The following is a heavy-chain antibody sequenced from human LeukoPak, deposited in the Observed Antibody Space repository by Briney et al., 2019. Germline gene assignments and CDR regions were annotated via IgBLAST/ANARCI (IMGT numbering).Heavy chain of an antibody. Sequence: GRSLRLSCAASGFTFSSYGMHWVRQAPGKGLEWVAVISYDGSNKYYANSVKGRFTISRDNSKNTLYLQMNSLRAEDTAVYYCAKDSYGDYLSWRYYYYGKDVWGKGTTVTVSS. CDR1: GFTFSSYG. J-gene: IGHJ6*04. CDR2: ISYDGSNK. V-gene: IGHV3-30*18. CDR3: AKDSYGDYLSWRYYYYGKDV. D-gene: IGHD4-17*01.